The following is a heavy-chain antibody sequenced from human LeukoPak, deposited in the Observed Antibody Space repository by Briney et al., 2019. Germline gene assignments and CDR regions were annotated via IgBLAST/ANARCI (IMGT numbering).Heavy chain of an antibody. J-gene: IGHJ6*03. CDR1: GGTFSSYA. V-gene: IGHV1-69*05. Sequence: ASVKVSCKASGGTFSSYAISWVRQAPGQGLEWTGRIIPIFGTANYAQKFQGRVTITTDESTSTAYMELSSLRSEDTAVYYCAVVPAAIGYYYMDVWGKGTTVTVSS. CDR2: IIPIFGTA. CDR3: AVVPAAIGYYYMDV. D-gene: IGHD2-2*02.